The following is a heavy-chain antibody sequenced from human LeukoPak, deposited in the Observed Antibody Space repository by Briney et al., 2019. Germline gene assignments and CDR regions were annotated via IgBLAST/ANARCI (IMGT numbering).Heavy chain of an antibody. CDR3: ARKGTVTTPFDY. CDR1: GDSVSSNSAA. J-gene: IGHJ4*02. D-gene: IGHD4-11*01. V-gene: IGHV6-1*01. Sequence: SQTLSLTCAISGDSVSSNSAAWNWIRQSPSRGLEWLGRTYYRSKWLSDYAVSVKSRITIDADTSNNQFSLQLNSVTPEDTAVYYCARKGTVTTPFDYWGQGTLVTVSS. CDR2: TYYRSKWLS.